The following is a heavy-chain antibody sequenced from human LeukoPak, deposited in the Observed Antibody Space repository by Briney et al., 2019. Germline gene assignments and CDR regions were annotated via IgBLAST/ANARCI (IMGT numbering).Heavy chain of an antibody. D-gene: IGHD3-22*01. J-gene: IGHJ6*03. Sequence: SETLSLTCAVYGGSFSGYYWTWIRQTPGKGLEWVGEMNPSGSTNYNPSLKSRVTISVDTSKNQFSLKLSSVTAADTAVYYCARGRQDVTMIVVVMTAVSYYLDVWGKGTTVTVS. CDR2: MNPSGST. CDR3: ARGRQDVTMIVVVMTAVSYYLDV. CDR1: GGSFSGYY. V-gene: IGHV4-34*01.